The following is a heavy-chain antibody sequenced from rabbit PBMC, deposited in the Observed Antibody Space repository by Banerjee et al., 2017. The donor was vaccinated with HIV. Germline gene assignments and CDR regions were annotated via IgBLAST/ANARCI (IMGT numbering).Heavy chain of an antibody. D-gene: IGHD2-1*01. CDR2: IGIGSGST. Sequence: QEQLEESGGDLVKPEGSLTLTCTASGFSFSSGYWMCWVRQAPGKGLEWIGCIGIGSGSTYYASWVNGRFTITRSTSLNTVTLKMTSLTAADTATYFCAREESDGGGHLKLWGQGTLVTVS. J-gene: IGHJ3*01. CDR3: AREESDGGGHLKL. V-gene: IGHV1S45*01. CDR1: GFSFSSGYW.